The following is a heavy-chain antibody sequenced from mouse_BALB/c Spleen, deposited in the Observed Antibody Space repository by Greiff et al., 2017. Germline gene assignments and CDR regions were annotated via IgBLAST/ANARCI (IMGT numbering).Heavy chain of an antibody. Sequence: EVQRVESGGGLVKPGGSLKLSCAASGFTFSDYYMYWVRQTPEKRLEWVATISDGGSYTYYPDSVKGRFTISRDNAKNNLYLQMSSLKSEDTAMYYCAREPSYGNEAMDYWGQGTSVTVSS. CDR1: GFTFSDYY. J-gene: IGHJ4*01. CDR3: AREPSYGNEAMDY. CDR2: ISDGGSYT. V-gene: IGHV5-4*02. D-gene: IGHD2-10*01.